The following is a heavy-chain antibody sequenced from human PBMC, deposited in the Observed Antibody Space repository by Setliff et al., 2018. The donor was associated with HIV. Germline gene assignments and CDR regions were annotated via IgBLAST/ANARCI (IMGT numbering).Heavy chain of an antibody. CDR1: GYAFTDYS. CDR3: ARGVKGIATTGKYYFDY. J-gene: IGHJ4*02. D-gene: IGHD6-13*01. CDR2: INPDSRGT. Sequence: ASVKVSCKTSGYAFTDYSIHWVRQAPGQGLEGVGRINPDSRGTNYAQTFQGRVTMTRDTSVSTAYMELSRLKSDDTAVFYCARGVKGIATTGKYYFDYWGQGTLVTVSS. V-gene: IGHV1-2*06.